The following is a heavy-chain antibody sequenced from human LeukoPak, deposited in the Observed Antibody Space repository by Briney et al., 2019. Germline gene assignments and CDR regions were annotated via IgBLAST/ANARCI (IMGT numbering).Heavy chain of an antibody. CDR3: ARVKRGGSCYSP. CDR2: INPNSGGT. Sequence: ASVRVSCKASGYTFTGYYMHWVRQAPGQGLEWMGWINPNSGGTNYAQKFQGRVTMTRDTSISTAYMELSRLRSDDTAVYYCARVKRGGSCYSPWGQGTLVTVSS. J-gene: IGHJ5*02. CDR1: GYTFTGYY. V-gene: IGHV1-2*02. D-gene: IGHD2-15*01.